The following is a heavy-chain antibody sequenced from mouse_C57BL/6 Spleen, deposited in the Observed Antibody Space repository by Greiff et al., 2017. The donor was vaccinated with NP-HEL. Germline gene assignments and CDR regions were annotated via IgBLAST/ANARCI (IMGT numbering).Heavy chain of an antibody. J-gene: IGHJ2*01. CDR3: AREDRYGSSYGYFDY. V-gene: IGHV1-26*01. CDR2: INPNNGGT. D-gene: IGHD1-1*01. Sequence: VQLQQSGPELVKPGASVKISCKASGYTFTDYYMNWVKQSHGKSLEWIGDINPNNGGTSYNQKFKGKATLTVHKSSSTAYMELRSLTSEDSAVYYCAREDRYGSSYGYFDYWGQGTTLTVSS. CDR1: GYTFTDYY.